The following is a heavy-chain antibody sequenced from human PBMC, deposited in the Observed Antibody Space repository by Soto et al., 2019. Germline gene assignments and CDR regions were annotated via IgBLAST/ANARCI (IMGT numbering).Heavy chain of an antibody. Sequence: QVQLVESGGGVVQPGRSLRLSCAASGFTFSSYGMHWVRQAPGKGLEWVAVIWYDGSNKYYADSVKGRFTISRDNSKNTLYLQMNSLRDEDTAVYYCARGGSYYDFWSGYHIDYWGQGTLVTVSS. V-gene: IGHV3-33*01. J-gene: IGHJ4*02. CDR2: IWYDGSNK. D-gene: IGHD3-3*01. CDR1: GFTFSSYG. CDR3: ARGGSYYDFWSGYHIDY.